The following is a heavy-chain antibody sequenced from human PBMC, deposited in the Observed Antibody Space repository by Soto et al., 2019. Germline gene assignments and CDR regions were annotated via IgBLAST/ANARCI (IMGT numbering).Heavy chain of an antibody. V-gene: IGHV3-7*05. CDR3: ARETSFDVLTAYWPWDY. D-gene: IGHD3-9*01. CDR2: ISPDGREQ. J-gene: IGHJ4*02. Sequence: GGSLRLSCATSGFTFSGYWMGWVRHAPGKGLEWVAGISPDGREQKYVGSVKGRFTISRDNAKTSLYLHMNGLRADDTAVYYCARETSFDVLTAYWPWDYWGQGTLVTVYS. CDR1: GFTFSGYW.